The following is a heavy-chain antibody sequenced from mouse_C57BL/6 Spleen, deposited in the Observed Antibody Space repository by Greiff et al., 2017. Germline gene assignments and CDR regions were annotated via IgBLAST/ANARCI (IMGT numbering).Heavy chain of an antibody. CDR3: AQLGRQYFDV. J-gene: IGHJ1*03. CDR2: INPNNGGT. D-gene: IGHD4-1*02. Sequence: VQLQQSGPELVKPGASVKISCKASGYTFTDYYMNWVKQSHGKSLEWIGDINPNNGGTSYNQKFKGKATLTVDKSSSTAYMELRSLTSEDSAVYYCAQLGRQYFDVWGTGTTVTVSS. V-gene: IGHV1-26*01. CDR1: GYTFTDYY.